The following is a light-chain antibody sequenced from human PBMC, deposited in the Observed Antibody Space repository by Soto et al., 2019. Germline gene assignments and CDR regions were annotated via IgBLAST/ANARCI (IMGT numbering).Light chain of an antibody. CDR1: QGISNW. Sequence: DIQITQSPSSVSASVGDRVTITCRASQGISNWLAWYQQKPGKAPNLLIYTASTLESGVPSRFSGSGSGTDFTLTINNLQPEDFATYFCQQVHSFPLTFGGGTKVDIK. J-gene: IGKJ4*01. CDR3: QQVHSFPLT. CDR2: TAS. V-gene: IGKV1D-12*01.